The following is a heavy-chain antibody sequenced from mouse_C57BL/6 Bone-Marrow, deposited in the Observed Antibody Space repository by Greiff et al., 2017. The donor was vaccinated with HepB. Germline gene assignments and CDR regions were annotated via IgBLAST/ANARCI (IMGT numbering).Heavy chain of an antibody. CDR2: ILPNSGST. Sequence: QVQLQQPGAELVKPWASVKLSCKASGYTFTSYWMPWVKQRPGQGLEWIGMILPNSGSTNYNEKFKSKATLTVDKSSNTAYMQVSSLTSEDSAVYYGASSIRAWFAYWGQGTLVTLSA. J-gene: IGHJ3*01. CDR3: ASSIRAWFAY. V-gene: IGHV1-64*01. CDR1: GYTFTSYW.